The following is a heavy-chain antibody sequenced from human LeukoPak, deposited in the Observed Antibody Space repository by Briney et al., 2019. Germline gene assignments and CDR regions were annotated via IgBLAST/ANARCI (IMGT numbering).Heavy chain of an antibody. CDR1: GFTFSRYW. CDR2: IKQDGSEK. Sequence: GGTLRLSCAASGFTFSRYWMSWVRQVPGKGLEWVANIKQDGSEKYYVDSVKGRFTISRDNAKNSLYLQMNSLRAEDTAVYYCARDGWSPDYWGQGTLVTVSS. J-gene: IGHJ4*02. CDR3: ARDGWSPDY. V-gene: IGHV3-7*01.